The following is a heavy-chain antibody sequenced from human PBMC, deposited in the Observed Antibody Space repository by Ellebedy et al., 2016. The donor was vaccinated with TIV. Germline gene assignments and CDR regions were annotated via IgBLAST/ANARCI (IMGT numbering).Heavy chain of an antibody. J-gene: IGHJ6*02. Sequence: AASVKVSCKASGYTFTSYGISGVRQAPGQGLEGMGWISAYKGNTNYAQKLQGRVTMTTDTSTRTAYMERRSLRSDDTAVYYCARDYTSSWRYYYYGMDVWGQGTTVTVSS. D-gene: IGHD6-13*01. CDR3: ARDYTSSWRYYYYGMDV. CDR2: ISAYKGNT. V-gene: IGHV1-18*01. CDR1: GYTFTSYG.